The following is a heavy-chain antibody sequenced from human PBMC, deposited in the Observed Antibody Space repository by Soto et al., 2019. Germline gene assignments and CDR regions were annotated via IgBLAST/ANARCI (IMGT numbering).Heavy chain of an antibody. J-gene: IGHJ4*02. CDR2: ISAYNGNT. Sequence: QVQLVQSGAEVKKPGASVKVSCKASGYTFTSYGISWVRQAPGQGLEWMGWISAYNGNTNYVQKLQGRVTMTTDTSTSTAYMELRSLRSDDTAVYYCARDRYYYDSSGQSPLDYWGQGTLVTVSS. CDR3: ARDRYYYDSSGQSPLDY. CDR1: GYTFTSYG. D-gene: IGHD3-22*01. V-gene: IGHV1-18*01.